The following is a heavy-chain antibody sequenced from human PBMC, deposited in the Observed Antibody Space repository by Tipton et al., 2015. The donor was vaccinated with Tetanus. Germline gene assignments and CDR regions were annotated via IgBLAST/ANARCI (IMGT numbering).Heavy chain of an antibody. CDR3: AKDGDRSGWSHEYPQH. CDR2: ISNDGSNQ. J-gene: IGHJ1*01. Sequence: SLRLSCAASGFTFTNYGMHWVRQAPGKGLEWVAVISNDGSNQHYAESVEGRFVISRDNSKNMVYLQMDRLRAEDTAVYYCAKDGDRSGWSHEYPQHWGQGTLVTVSS. D-gene: IGHD6-19*01. V-gene: IGHV3-30*18. CDR1: GFTFTNYG.